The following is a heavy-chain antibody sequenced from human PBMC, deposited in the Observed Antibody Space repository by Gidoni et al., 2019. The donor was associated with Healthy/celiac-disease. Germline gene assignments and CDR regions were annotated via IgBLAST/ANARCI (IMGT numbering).Heavy chain of an antibody. CDR2: ISSSSSYT. CDR3: ARLAVAGQPDY. CDR1: GCTFSAYY. D-gene: IGHD6-19*01. J-gene: IGHJ4*02. Sequence: QVQLVESGGGLVKPGGSLRLSCAASGCTFSAYYMSWIRQAPGKGLEWVSYISSSSSYTNYADSVKGRFTISRDNAKNSLYLQMNSLRAEDTAVYYCARLAVAGQPDYWGQGNLVTVSS. V-gene: IGHV3-11*05.